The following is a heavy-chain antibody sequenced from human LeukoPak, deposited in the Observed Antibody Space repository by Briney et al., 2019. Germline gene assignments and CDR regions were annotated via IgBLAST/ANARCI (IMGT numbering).Heavy chain of an antibody. Sequence: SETLSLTCAVYGGSFSGYYWSWIRQPPGKGLEWIGYIYYSGSTNYNPSLKSRVTISVDTSKNQFSLKLSSVTAADTAVYYCAKDRDWGITMIVVVISNSNGFDYWGQGTLVTVSS. J-gene: IGHJ4*02. V-gene: IGHV4-59*01. CDR1: GGSFSGYY. CDR3: AKDRDWGITMIVVVISNSNGFDY. CDR2: IYYSGST. D-gene: IGHD3-22*01.